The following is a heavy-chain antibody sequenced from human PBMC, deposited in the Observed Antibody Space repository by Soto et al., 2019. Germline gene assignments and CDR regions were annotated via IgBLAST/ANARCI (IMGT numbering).Heavy chain of an antibody. D-gene: IGHD3-3*01. Sequence: GASVKVSCKASGYTFTSYDMHWVRQAPGQRLEWMGWINAGNGNTKYSQKFQGRVTITRDTSASTAYMELSSLRSEDTAVYYCARDPGNWSGYYGNYYYYGMDVWGQGTTVTVSS. J-gene: IGHJ6*02. CDR1: GYTFTSYD. CDR2: INAGNGNT. V-gene: IGHV1-3*01. CDR3: ARDPGNWSGYYGNYYYYGMDV.